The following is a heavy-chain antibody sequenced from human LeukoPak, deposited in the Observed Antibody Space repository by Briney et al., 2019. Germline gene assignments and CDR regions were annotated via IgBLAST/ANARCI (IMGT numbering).Heavy chain of an antibody. CDR2: IYYSGST. CDR3: ATDGRDGYNFAFDI. V-gene: IGHV4-59*08. J-gene: IGHJ3*02. CDR1: GASIRSHY. D-gene: IGHD5-24*01. Sequence: PSETLSLTCTVSGASIRSHYWSWIRQPPGKGLEWIGYIYYSGSTNYNPSLKSRVTISVDTSKSQFSLKLSSVTAAGTAVYYCATDGRDGYNFAFDIWGQGTMVTVSS.